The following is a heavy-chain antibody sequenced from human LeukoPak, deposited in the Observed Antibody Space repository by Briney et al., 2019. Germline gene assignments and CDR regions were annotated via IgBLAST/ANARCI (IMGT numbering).Heavy chain of an antibody. CDR2: IWDDGSNK. V-gene: IGHV3-33*01. D-gene: IGHD3-10*01. CDR1: GFNLSNYD. Sequence: GGSLRLSCAVSGFNLSNYDMDWVRQAPGKGLEWVAVIWDDGSNKYYEESVKGRFIVSRDISKKMLYLQMNNLRAEDTAVYYCARERGGQDWDFDLWGRGTLVTVSS. CDR3: ARERGGQDWDFDL. J-gene: IGHJ2*01.